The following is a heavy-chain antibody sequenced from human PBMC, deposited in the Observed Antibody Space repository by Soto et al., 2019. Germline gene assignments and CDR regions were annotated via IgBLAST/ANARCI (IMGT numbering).Heavy chain of an antibody. CDR1: GYTFTSYD. J-gene: IGHJ6*02. D-gene: IGHD6-19*01. CDR3: AKIPLLGRSRGWWDFDCGMDV. CDR2: MNPNSGYT. V-gene: IGHV1-8*01. Sequence: QVQLVQSGAEVKKPGASVKVSCKASGYTFTSYDISWVRQATGQGLEWMGWMNPNSGYTGYAQKFQGRVTMTRNTSISTAYLDVSSPRSEEMAVYDCAKIPLLGRSRGWWDFDCGMDVWGQGTTVTVSS.